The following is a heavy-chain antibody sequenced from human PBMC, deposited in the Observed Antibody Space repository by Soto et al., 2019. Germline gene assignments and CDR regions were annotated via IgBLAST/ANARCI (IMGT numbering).Heavy chain of an antibody. D-gene: IGHD2-15*01. Sequence: EVQLLESGGGLVRPGGSLRLSCAASAFTFSNYAMSWVRQAPGKGLEWVSAISGSGAGTYFADSAKGRFTISRDNSKTTLHLYMTSLRAEDSAVYYCAKRGRGNPDSWGQGTLVTVSS. CDR1: AFTFSNYA. CDR2: ISGSGAGT. J-gene: IGHJ5*02. V-gene: IGHV3-23*01. CDR3: AKRGRGNPDS.